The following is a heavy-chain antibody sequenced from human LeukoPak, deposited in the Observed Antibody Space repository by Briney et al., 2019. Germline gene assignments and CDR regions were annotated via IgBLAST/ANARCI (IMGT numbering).Heavy chain of an antibody. CDR2: IKQDGSEK. CDR1: GFTFSTYW. D-gene: IGHD6-19*01. V-gene: IGHV3-7*01. J-gene: IGHJ4*02. CDR3: ARDCAVAVWTFDY. Sequence: GGSLRLSCAASGFTFSTYWMSWVRQAPGKGLEWVANIKQDGSEKYYVDSVKGRFTISRDNAKNSLYLQMNSLRAEDTAVYYCARDCAVAVWTFDYWGQGTLVTVSS.